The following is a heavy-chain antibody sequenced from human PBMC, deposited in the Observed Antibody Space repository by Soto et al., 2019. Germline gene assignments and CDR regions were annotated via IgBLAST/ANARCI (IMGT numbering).Heavy chain of an antibody. J-gene: IGHJ3*02. CDR3: ARGVSALNDAFDI. CDR2: INSDGSST. Sequence: GGSLRLACAASGFTFRSYWMHWVRQAPGKGLVWVSRINSDGSSTNYADSVKGRFTISRDNAKNTLYLQMNSLRAEDTAVYYCARGVSALNDAFDIWGQGTMVTVSS. V-gene: IGHV3-74*01. CDR1: GFTFRSYW. D-gene: IGHD6-25*01.